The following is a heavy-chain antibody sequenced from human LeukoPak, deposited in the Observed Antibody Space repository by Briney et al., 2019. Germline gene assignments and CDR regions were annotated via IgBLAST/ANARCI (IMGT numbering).Heavy chain of an antibody. V-gene: IGHV3-23*01. J-gene: IGHJ6*03. CDR2: ISGSGGST. CDR3: AKDIRDIVVVLAAITYYYYYMDV. CDR1: GFTFSSYA. Sequence: RGSLRLSCAASGFTFSSYAMSWVRQAPGKGLEWVSAISGSGGSTYYADSVKGRFTISRDNSKNTLYLQMNSLRAEDTAAYYCAKDIRDIVVVLAAITYYYYYMDVWGKGTTVTVSS. D-gene: IGHD2-2*01.